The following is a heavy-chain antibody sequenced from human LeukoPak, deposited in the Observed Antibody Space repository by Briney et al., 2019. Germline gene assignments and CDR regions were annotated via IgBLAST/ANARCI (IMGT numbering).Heavy chain of an antibody. CDR2: ISGSGGST. J-gene: IGHJ6*02. D-gene: IGHD3-10*01. Sequence: GGSLRLSCAASGFTFSSYAMSWVRQAPGKGLEWVSAISGSGGSTYYADSVKGRFTISRDNSKNTLYLQMSSLRAEDTAVYYCAKDRLEAYYYGSGSLGLPLGYYYYYGMDVWGQGTTVTVSS. CDR3: AKDRLEAYYYGSGSLGLPLGYYYYYGMDV. CDR1: GFTFSSYA. V-gene: IGHV3-23*01.